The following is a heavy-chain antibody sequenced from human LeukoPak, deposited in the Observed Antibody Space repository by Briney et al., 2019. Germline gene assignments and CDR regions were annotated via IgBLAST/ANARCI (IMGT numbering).Heavy chain of an antibody. CDR3: ARTNEVRETAMVYELFDY. J-gene: IGHJ4*02. D-gene: IGHD5-18*01. CDR2: INHSGST. V-gene: IGHV4-34*01. CDR1: GGSFSGYY. Sequence: SETLSLTCAVYGGSFSGYYWSWIRQPPGKGLEWIGEINHSGSTNYNPSLKSRVTISVDTSKNQFSLKLGSVTAADTAVYYCARTNEVRETAMVYELFDYWGQGTLVTVSS.